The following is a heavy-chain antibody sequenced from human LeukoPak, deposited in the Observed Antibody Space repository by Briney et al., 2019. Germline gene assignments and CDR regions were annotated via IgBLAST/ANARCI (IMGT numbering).Heavy chain of an antibody. V-gene: IGHV3-7*01. Sequence: PGGSLRLSCSASGFTFTSHWMSWVRQAPGKGPEWVANIKQDGRETHYADSVKGRFTISRDNAKNSLYLQMNSLRAEDTAVYYCTRGPANVYRSGWYPAYFDYWGQGTMVTVSS. CDR2: IKQDGRET. CDR1: GFTFTSHW. D-gene: IGHD6-19*01. CDR3: TRGPANVYRSGWYPAYFDY. J-gene: IGHJ4*02.